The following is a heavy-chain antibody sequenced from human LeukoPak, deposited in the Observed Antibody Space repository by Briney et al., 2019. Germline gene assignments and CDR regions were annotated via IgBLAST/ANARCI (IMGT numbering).Heavy chain of an antibody. J-gene: IGHJ4*02. V-gene: IGHV1-18*01. CDR2: ISAYNGNT. CDR3: ARALGWEYYYDSSGYDY. Sequence: ASVKVSCKASGYTFTSYGISWVRQAPGQGLEWMGWISAYNGNTNYAQKLQGRVTMTTDTSTSTAYMELRSLRSDDTAVYYCARALGWEYYYDSSGYDYWGQGTLVTVSS. CDR1: GYTFTSYG. D-gene: IGHD3-22*01.